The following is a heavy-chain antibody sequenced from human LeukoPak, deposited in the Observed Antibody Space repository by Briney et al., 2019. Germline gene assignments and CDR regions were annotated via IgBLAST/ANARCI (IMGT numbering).Heavy chain of an antibody. Sequence: ASVKVSCKASGGTFSSYAISWVRQAPGQGLEWMGRIIPILGIANYAQKFQGRVTITADKSTSTAYMELSSLRSEDTAVYYCARERVPYGDSVYYFDYWGQGTLVSVSS. D-gene: IGHD4-17*01. CDR2: IIPILGIA. CDR3: ARERVPYGDSVYYFDY. J-gene: IGHJ4*02. V-gene: IGHV1-69*04. CDR1: GGTFSSYA.